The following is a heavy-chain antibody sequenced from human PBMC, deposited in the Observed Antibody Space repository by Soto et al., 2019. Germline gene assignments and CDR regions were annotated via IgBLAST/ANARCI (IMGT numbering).Heavy chain of an antibody. J-gene: IGHJ6*02. CDR2: IIPIFGTA. V-gene: IGHV1-69*13. CDR3: AKSVYYYDSSGPQTPPDV. CDR1: VCTFSNYA. D-gene: IGHD3-22*01. Sequence: VTVSCQACVCTFSNYAISWVRQAPGQGLEWMGGIIPIFGTANYAQKFQGRVTITADESTSTAYMELSNLRSEDTAVYYCAKSVYYYDSSGPQTPPDVWGQGTTVTVSS.